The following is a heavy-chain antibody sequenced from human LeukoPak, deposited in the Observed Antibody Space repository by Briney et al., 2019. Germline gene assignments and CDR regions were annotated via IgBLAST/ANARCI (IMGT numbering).Heavy chain of an antibody. CDR2: ISAYNGKT. D-gene: IGHD6-13*01. CDR3: ARGFREYSSSWYTGCWFDP. V-gene: IGHV1-18*01. CDR1: GYIFSSYG. Sequence: ASVKVSCKASGYIFSSYGISWVRQAPGQGLEWMGWISAYNGKTNSAQKLQGRVTMTTDIFTTTAYMELRSLRSDDTAVYYCARGFREYSSSWYTGCWFDPWGQGTLVTVSS. J-gene: IGHJ5*02.